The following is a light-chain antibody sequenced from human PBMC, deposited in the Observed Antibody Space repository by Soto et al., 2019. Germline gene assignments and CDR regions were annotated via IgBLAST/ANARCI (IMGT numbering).Light chain of an antibody. CDR2: KAS. J-gene: IGKJ5*01. CDR3: QQYNSYSST. CDR1: QSISSW. V-gene: IGKV1-5*03. Sequence: DIQMTQSPSTLSASVGDRVTITCRASQSISSWLAWYQQKPGKAPKLLIYKASSSESGVPSRFSGSGSGTEFTLTISSLQPDDFATYYCQQYNSYSSTFGQGTRLETK.